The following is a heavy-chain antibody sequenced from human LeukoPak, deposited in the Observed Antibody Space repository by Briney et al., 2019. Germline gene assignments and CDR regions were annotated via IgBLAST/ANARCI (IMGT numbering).Heavy chain of an antibody. Sequence: SSETLSLTCAVYVGSFSDYYWTWIRQPPGTGLEWIGEINHGGSTKYNASLMSRVTISVDTSKNQFSLELKSVTAADTAVYYCARGQRWHNWFDPWGQGTLVTVSS. CDR2: INHGGST. CDR3: ARGQRWHNWFDP. CDR1: VGSFSDYY. J-gene: IGHJ5*02. V-gene: IGHV4-34*01. D-gene: IGHD6-13*01.